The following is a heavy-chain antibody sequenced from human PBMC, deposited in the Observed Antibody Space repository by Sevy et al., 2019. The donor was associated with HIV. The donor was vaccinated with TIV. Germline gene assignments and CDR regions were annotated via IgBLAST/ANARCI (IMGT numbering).Heavy chain of an antibody. J-gene: IGHJ5*02. Sequence: ASVKVSCKASGGTFSSYAISWVRQAPGQGLEWMGGIIPIFGTANYAQKFQGRVTITADESTSTAYMELSSLRSEDTAVYYCAGDYCTNGVCYSWFDPWGQGTLVTVSS. V-gene: IGHV1-69*13. CDR3: AGDYCTNGVCYSWFDP. CDR1: GGTFSSYA. CDR2: IIPIFGTA. D-gene: IGHD2-8*01.